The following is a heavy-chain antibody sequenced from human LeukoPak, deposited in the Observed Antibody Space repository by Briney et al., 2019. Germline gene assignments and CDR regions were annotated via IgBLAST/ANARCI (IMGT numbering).Heavy chain of an antibody. Sequence: ASVKVSCKASGYIFTNYGISWVRQAPGQGLEWMGWISAYSGDAIYAQNLQGRVTMTTDTSTSTAYMELRSLRSDDTAVYYCARGRRIYYDILTGYPNWFDPWGQGTLVTVSS. V-gene: IGHV1-18*01. CDR1: GYIFTNYG. CDR3: ARGRRIYYDILTGYPNWFDP. D-gene: IGHD3-9*01. J-gene: IGHJ5*02. CDR2: ISAYSGDA.